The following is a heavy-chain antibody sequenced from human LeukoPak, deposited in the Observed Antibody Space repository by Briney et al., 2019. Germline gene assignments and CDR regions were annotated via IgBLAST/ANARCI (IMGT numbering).Heavy chain of an antibody. CDR3: ARGSYGSGSSYRYYYYGMDV. D-gene: IGHD3-10*01. Sequence: ASVKVSCKASGYTFTSYGISWVRQAPGQGLEWMGWISVYNGNTNYAQKIQGRVTMTTDTSTSTAYMELKSLRSDDTAVYYCARGSYGSGSSYRYYYYGMDVWGQGTTVTVSS. V-gene: IGHV1-18*01. J-gene: IGHJ6*02. CDR2: ISVYNGNT. CDR1: GYTFTSYG.